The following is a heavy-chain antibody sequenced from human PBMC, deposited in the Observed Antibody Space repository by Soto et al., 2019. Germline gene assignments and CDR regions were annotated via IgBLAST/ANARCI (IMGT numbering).Heavy chain of an antibody. CDR2: IYYSGST. D-gene: IGHD3-16*01. CDR1: GGSFKGYY. J-gene: IGHJ6*02. Sequence: SETLSLTCTVSGGSFKGYYWNRIREPPEKGLEWIGYIYYSGSTNYNPSLKCRVTISVDTSKNLFSLKSDDTAVYYCARGGYYDNSWEKLSHYGLDVWGQGTSVTVSS. CDR3: ARGGYYDNSWEKLSHYGLDV. V-gene: IGHV4-59*01.